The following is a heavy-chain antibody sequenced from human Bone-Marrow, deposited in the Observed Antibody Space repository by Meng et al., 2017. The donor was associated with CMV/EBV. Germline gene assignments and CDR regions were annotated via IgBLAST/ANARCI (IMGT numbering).Heavy chain of an antibody. Sequence: LTCDVSGGSIRSSTWWSWVGQPPGKGLGWIGEIDHSGSTNYNPSLKSRVTISVDKSKNQFSLKLSSVTAADTAVYYCASGPEWLVGSWGQRTLVTVSS. CDR3: ASGPEWLVGS. CDR2: IDHSGST. V-gene: IGHV4-4*02. J-gene: IGHJ5*02. CDR1: GGSIRSSTW. D-gene: IGHD5-12*01.